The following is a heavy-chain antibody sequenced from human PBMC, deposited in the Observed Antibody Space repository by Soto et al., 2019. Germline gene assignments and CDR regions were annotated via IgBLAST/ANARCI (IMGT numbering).Heavy chain of an antibody. CDR1: GYSFTSYW. Sequence: GESLKISCKGSGYSFTSYWISWVRQMPGKGLEWMGRIDPSDSYTNYSPSFQGHVTISADKSISTAYLQWSSLKASDTAMYYCARLSVDIVVVPAAINYYYYGMDVWGQGTTVTVSS. CDR3: ARLSVDIVVVPAAINYYYYGMDV. CDR2: IDPSDSYT. J-gene: IGHJ6*02. V-gene: IGHV5-10-1*01. D-gene: IGHD2-2*02.